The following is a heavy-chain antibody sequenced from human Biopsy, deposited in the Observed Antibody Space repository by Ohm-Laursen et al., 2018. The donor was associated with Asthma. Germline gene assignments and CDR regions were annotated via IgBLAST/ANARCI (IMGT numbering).Heavy chain of an antibody. D-gene: IGHD5-12*01. CDR1: GYTFSNYA. CDR3: ARRYSGSDRNEYYYSGLED. Sequence: SVKVSCKASGYTFSNYAISWVRQAPGQGLEWMGGLIPVLGTPDHAQMFEGRVTITADESTSTVYMELSSLSSEETAVYYCARRYSGSDRNEYYYSGLEDWGQGTTVTVSS. CDR2: LIPVLGTP. V-gene: IGHV1-69*13. J-gene: IGHJ6*02.